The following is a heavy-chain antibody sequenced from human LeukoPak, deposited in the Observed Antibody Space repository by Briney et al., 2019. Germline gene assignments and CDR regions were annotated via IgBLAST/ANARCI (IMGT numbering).Heavy chain of an antibody. CDR3: AKVGTSSGWLFDY. V-gene: IGHV4-38-2*02. CDR1: GYSISSGYY. D-gene: IGHD6-19*01. Sequence: PSETLSLTCTLSGYSISSGYYWGWIRQPPGKGLEWIGSIYHSGSTYYNPSLKSRVTISVDTSKNQFSLKLSSVTAADTAVYYCAKVGTSSGWLFDYWGQGTLVTVSS. CDR2: IYHSGST. J-gene: IGHJ4*02.